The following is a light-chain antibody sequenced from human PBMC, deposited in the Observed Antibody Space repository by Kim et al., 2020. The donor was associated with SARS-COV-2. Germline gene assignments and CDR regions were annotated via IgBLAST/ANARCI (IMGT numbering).Light chain of an antibody. CDR2: GAS. CDR3: QHYNTWPPET. V-gene: IGKV3-15*01. J-gene: IGKJ2*01. CDR1: QSVSSN. Sequence: EIVMTQSPATLSVSPGERATLSCRASQSVSSNLAWYQQKPGQAPRLLIYGASTRATGIPARFSGSESGTEFTLTISSLQSEDFALYYCQHYNTWPPETFGQGTKLEIK.